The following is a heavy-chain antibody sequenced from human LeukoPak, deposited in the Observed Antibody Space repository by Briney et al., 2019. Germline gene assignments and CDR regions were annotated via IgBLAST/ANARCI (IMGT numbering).Heavy chain of an antibody. Sequence: SETLSLTCAVSGGSISSGGYSWSWIRQPPGKGLEWIGYIYHSGSTYYNPSLKSRVTMSVDTSKNQFSLKLSSVTAADTAVYYCAGTPEGGSYSVYYYGMDVWGQGTTVTVSS. CDR1: GGSISSGGYS. CDR3: AGTPEGGSYSVYYYGMDV. J-gene: IGHJ6*02. D-gene: IGHD1-26*01. V-gene: IGHV4-30-2*01. CDR2: IYHSGST.